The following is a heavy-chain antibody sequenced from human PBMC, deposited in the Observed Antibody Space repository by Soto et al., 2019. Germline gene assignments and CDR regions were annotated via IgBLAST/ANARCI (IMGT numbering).Heavy chain of an antibody. V-gene: IGHV3-11*01. CDR3: ARGGASVTTPFDY. CDR1: GFAFGDPY. J-gene: IGHJ4*02. Sequence: GGSLRLSCAASGFAFGDPYMSWIRQAPGKGLEWISYISSSGSTIYYADSVKGRFTISRDNAKKSLYLQMDSLTADDTAVYYCARGGASVTTPFDYWGQGTQVTVLL. CDR2: ISSSGSTI. D-gene: IGHD4-17*01.